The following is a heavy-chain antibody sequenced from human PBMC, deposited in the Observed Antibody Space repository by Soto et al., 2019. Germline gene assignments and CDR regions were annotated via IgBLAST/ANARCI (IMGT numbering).Heavy chain of an antibody. CDR2: IVGIGDTA. CDR1: GFTFRNYG. Sequence: EVQLLEAGGGLVQPGGSLRLSCAASGFTFRNYGMSWVRQAPGKGLEWLSAIVGIGDTAYYADSVSGRFTISRDNSKNTLYLQLNDLGAEDTAIYYCAKDYDYGDSLPFDYWGQGTLVTVSS. D-gene: IGHD4-17*01. V-gene: IGHV3-23*01. J-gene: IGHJ4*02. CDR3: AKDYDYGDSLPFDY.